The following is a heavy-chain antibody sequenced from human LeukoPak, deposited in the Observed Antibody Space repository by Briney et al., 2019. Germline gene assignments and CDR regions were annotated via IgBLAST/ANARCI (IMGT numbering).Heavy chain of an antibody. V-gene: IGHV4-4*02. CDR2: VYHSGST. CDR1: GGSISSSNW. D-gene: IGHD3-22*01. Sequence: SETLSLTCAVSGGSISSSNWWSWVRQPPGKGLEWIGEVYHSGSTNYNPSLKSRVTISVDKSKNQFSLKLSSVTAADTAVYFCARAEYDSSLGFGYWGQGTLVTVSS. CDR3: ARAEYDSSLGFGY. J-gene: IGHJ4*02.